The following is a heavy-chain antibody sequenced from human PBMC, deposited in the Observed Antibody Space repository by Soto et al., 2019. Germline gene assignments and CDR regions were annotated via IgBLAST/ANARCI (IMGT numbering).Heavy chain of an antibody. CDR2: ISSNSAYI. Sequence: EVQLVESGGGLVKPGGSLRLSCAASGFTFRSFTMNWVRQAPGKGLEWVSTISSNSAYIYYTDALRGRFTISRDNAKNSLHLQMNGLRAEDTAVYYCTRYASRDSSARGWFDPWGPGTLVTVSS. V-gene: IGHV3-21*02. CDR1: GFTFRSFT. J-gene: IGHJ5*02. CDR3: TRYASRDSSARGWFDP. D-gene: IGHD6-13*01.